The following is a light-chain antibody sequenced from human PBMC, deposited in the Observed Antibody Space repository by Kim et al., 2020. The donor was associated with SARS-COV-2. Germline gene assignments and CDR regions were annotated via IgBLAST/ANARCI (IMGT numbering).Light chain of an antibody. J-gene: IGLJ2*01. Sequence: SGSPGQTASISCSGDKLGDKYACWYQQKSGRSPVLVIYHDTKRPSGIPERFSGSNSGNTATLTISGTQAMDEADYYCQAWDSNTAVFGGGTQLTVL. CDR2: HDT. CDR1: KLGDKY. CDR3: QAWDSNTAV. V-gene: IGLV3-1*01.